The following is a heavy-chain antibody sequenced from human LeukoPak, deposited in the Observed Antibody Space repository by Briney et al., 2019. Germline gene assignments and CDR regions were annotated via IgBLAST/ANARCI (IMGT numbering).Heavy chain of an antibody. CDR3: ATEAPRSYYFDY. V-gene: IGHV1-46*01. CDR2: VYATGGTT. CDR1: EFTFTYYH. J-gene: IGHJ4*02. Sequence: ASLKVSCKASEFTFTYYHIHWVRQAPGQGVEWMASVYATGGTTINTENFKGRVTMTRDTFTDTVYMELRSLRVEDTAVYYCATEAPRSYYFDYWGQGILVTVST.